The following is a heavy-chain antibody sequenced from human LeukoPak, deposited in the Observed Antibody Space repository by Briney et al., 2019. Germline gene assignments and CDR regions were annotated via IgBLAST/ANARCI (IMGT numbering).Heavy chain of an antibody. CDR2: IYSDGGT. V-gene: IGHV3-53*01. CDR1: GFTVSSTY. D-gene: IGHD6-19*01. Sequence: GGSLRLSCAASGFTVSSTYMSWVRQAPGEGLEWVSIIYSDGGTYYADSVKGRVTISRDISKNTLYLQMNSLRAGDTAAYYCARVRYSSTSRDFDHWGQGTLVTVSS. J-gene: IGHJ4*02. CDR3: ARVRYSSTSRDFDH.